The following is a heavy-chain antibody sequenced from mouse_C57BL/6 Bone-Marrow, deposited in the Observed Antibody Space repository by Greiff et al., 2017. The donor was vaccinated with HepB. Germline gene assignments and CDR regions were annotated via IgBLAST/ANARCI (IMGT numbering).Heavy chain of an antibody. J-gene: IGHJ2*01. Sequence: VQLQQSGPVLVKPGASVKMSCKASGYTFTDYYMNWVKQSHGKSLEWIGVINPYNGGTSYNQKFKGKATLTVDKSSSTAYMELNSLTSEDSAVYYCARWNGSSSFDYWGQGTTLTVSS. CDR1: GYTFTDYY. V-gene: IGHV1-19*01. CDR3: ARWNGSSSFDY. CDR2: INPYNGGT. D-gene: IGHD1-1*01.